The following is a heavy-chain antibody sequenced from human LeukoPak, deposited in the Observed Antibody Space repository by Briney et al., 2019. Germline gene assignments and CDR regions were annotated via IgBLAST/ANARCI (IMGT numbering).Heavy chain of an antibody. J-gene: IGHJ4*02. CDR2: INPSGGST. V-gene: IGHV1-46*01. CDR1: GYTLTELS. Sequence: ASVKVSCKVSGYTLTELSMHWVRQAPGQGLEWMGIINPSGGSTSYAQKFQGRVTMTRDTSTSTVYMELSSLRSEDTAVYYCARGLYYYDSSGYSDYWGQGTLVTVSS. CDR3: ARGLYYYDSSGYSDY. D-gene: IGHD3-22*01.